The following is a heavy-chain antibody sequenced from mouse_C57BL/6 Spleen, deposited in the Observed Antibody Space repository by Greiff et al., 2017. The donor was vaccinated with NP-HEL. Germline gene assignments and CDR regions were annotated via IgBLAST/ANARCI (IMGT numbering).Heavy chain of an antibody. CDR3: ARDAPYYYGSSYGYFDV. J-gene: IGHJ1*03. CDR2: SRNKANDYTT. CDR1: GFTFSDFY. D-gene: IGHD1-1*01. Sequence: EVKLVESGGGLVQSGRSLRLSCATSGFTFSDFYMEWVRQAPGKGLEWIAASRNKANDYTTEYSASVKGRFIVSRDTSQSILYLQMNALRAEDTAIYYCARDAPYYYGSSYGYFDVWGTGTTVTVSS. V-gene: IGHV7-1*01.